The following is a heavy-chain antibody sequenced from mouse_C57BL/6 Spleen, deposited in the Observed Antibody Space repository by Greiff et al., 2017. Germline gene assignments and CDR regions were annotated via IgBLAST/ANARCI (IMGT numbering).Heavy chain of an antibody. V-gene: IGHV1-7*01. J-gene: IGHJ4*01. CDR1: GYTFTSHW. CDR2: INPSSGYT. D-gene: IGHD2-12*01. CDR3: ARDRRYDDYAMDY. Sequence: VQLQQSGAELAKPGASVKLSCKASGYTFTSHWMHWVKQRPGQGLEWIGYINPSSGYTKYNQKFKDKATLTADKSSSTAYMQLSSLTYEDSAVYYCARDRRYDDYAMDYWGQGTSVTVSS.